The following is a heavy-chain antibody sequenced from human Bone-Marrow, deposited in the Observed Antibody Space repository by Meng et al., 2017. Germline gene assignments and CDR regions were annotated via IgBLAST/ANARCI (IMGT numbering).Heavy chain of an antibody. CDR3: ARDQAARYCSSTSCYFSYYYYYGMDV. V-gene: IGHV3-23*01. CDR1: GFSFSTYA. D-gene: IGHD2-2*01. Sequence: GESLKISCAASGFSFSTYAMSWVRHAPGKGLEWVSALSGGGFTTYYADSVKGRFTISRDNAKNSLYLQMNSLRAEDTAVYYCARDQAARYCSSTSCYFSYYYYYGMDVWGQGTTVTVSS. J-gene: IGHJ6*02. CDR2: LSGGGFTT.